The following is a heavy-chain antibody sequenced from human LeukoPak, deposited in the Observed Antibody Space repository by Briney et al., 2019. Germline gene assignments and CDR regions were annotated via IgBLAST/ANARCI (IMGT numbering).Heavy chain of an antibody. CDR1: GFTFSSYG. CDR2: ISYDGSNK. V-gene: IGHV3-30*18. Sequence: GGSLRLSCAASGFTFSSYGMHWVRPAPGKGLEWVAVISYDGSNKYYADSVKGRFTISRDNSKNTLYLQMNSLRAEDTAVYYCAKAGNGDYPYYFDYWGQGTLVTVSS. D-gene: IGHD4-17*01. CDR3: AKAGNGDYPYYFDY. J-gene: IGHJ4*02.